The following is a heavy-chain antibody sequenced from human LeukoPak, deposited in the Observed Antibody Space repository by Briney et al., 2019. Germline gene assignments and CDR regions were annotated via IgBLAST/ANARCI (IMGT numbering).Heavy chain of an antibody. V-gene: IGHV3-23*01. Sequence: PGGSLRLSCPASGFTFNTYAINWVRQAPGKGLEWVSAISGSGGRTYYSDSVKGRFTISRDNSKNTLYLQMNSLRAEDTAVYYCARGHYSSGYYSPFDYWGQGTLVTVSS. D-gene: IGHD3-22*01. J-gene: IGHJ4*02. CDR2: ISGSGGRT. CDR3: ARGHYSSGYYSPFDY. CDR1: GFTFNTYA.